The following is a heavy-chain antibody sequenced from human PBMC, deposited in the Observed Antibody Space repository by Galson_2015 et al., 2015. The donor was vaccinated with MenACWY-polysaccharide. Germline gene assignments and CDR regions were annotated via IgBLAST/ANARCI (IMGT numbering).Heavy chain of an antibody. D-gene: IGHD6-13*01. CDR2: IQYDGSKI. CDR3: AREGSRIVFHAFDT. Sequence: SLRLSCAPSGSRFSHSGMHWVRQAPGKGLEWVAVIQYDGSKIVYADSVKGRFTISRDNSKNTLFLEMNSLGAEDTAVYYCAREGSRIVFHAFDTWGQWTMVTVSS. V-gene: IGHV3-33*01. CDR1: GSRFSHSG. J-gene: IGHJ3*02.